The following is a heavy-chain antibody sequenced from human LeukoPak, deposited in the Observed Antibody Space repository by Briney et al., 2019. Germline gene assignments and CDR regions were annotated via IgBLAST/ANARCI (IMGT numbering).Heavy chain of an antibody. CDR1: GSSISSYY. V-gene: IGHV4-59*08. Sequence: SETLSLTCTVSGSSISSYYWTWIRQPPGKGLEWIGYIYYSGSTNYNPSLKSRVTISVDTSKNQFSLKLSSVTAADTAVYYCARHDAAAYRGYFDYWGQGTLVTVSS. D-gene: IGHD6-13*01. CDR3: ARHDAAAYRGYFDY. J-gene: IGHJ4*02. CDR2: IYYSGST.